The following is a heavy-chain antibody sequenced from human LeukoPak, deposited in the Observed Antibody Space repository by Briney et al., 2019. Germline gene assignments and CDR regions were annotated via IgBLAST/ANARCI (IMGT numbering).Heavy chain of an antibody. CDR3: ARVAQGATTENYFYYYMDV. J-gene: IGHJ6*03. D-gene: IGHD4-11*01. CDR2: ITSRSSHI. CDR1: GFAFNSYT. Sequence: PGGFLRLSCEASGFAFNSYTITWVRQAPGKGLESVSSITSRSSHIYIADSVKGRFTISRDNAKNSLFLQMSSLRVEDTAVYYCARVAQGATTENYFYYYMDVWGKGTTVTVSS. V-gene: IGHV3-21*01.